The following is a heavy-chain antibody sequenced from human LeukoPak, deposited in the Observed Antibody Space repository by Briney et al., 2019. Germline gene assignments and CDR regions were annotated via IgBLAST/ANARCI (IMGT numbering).Heavy chain of an antibody. J-gene: IGHJ4*02. Sequence: PSETLSLTCTVSGGSISSFYWSWIRQPPGKGLEWIGYIYYSGSTNYNPSLKSRVTISVDTSKNQFSLNLSSVTAADTAVYYSAREGGSGGSCYSIWGQGTLVTVSS. CDR1: GGSISSFY. CDR2: IYYSGST. V-gene: IGHV4-59*01. D-gene: IGHD2-15*01. CDR3: AREGGSGGSCYSI.